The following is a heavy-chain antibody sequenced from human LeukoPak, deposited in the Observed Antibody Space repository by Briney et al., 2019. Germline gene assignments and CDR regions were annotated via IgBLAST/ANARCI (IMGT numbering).Heavy chain of an antibody. D-gene: IGHD3-22*01. CDR1: GYTFTGYY. J-gene: IGHJ4*02. CDR3: ARGVYYDTASDY. V-gene: IGHV1-2*06. CDR2: INPNSGGT. Sequence: ASVKVSCKASGYTFTGYYMHWVRQAPGQGLEWMGRINPNSGGTNYAQKFQGRVTMTRDTSISTAYMELSRLRSDDTAVYYCARGVYYDTASDYWGQGTLVTVSS.